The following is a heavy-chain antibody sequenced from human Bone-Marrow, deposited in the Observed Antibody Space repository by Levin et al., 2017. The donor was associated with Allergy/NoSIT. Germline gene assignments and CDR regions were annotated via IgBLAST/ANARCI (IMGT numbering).Heavy chain of an antibody. D-gene: IGHD3-22*01. CDR2: INSDGSST. Sequence: GESLKISCAASGFTFSSYWMHWVRQAPGKGLVWVSRINSDGSSTSYADSVKGRFTISRDNAKNTLYLQMNSLRAEDTAVYYCARDYYDSSGYYYIYYYYYGMDVWGQGTTVTVSS. J-gene: IGHJ6*02. CDR3: ARDYYDSSGYYYIYYYYYGMDV. CDR1: GFTFSSYW. V-gene: IGHV3-74*01.